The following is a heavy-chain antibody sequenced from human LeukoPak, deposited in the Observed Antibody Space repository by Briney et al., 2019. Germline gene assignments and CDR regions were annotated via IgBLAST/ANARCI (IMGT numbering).Heavy chain of an antibody. Sequence: GGSLRLSCAASGFTFSSNWTHWGRHAPGKGLVWVSRINSDGRSTSYADSVKGRFTISRDNAKNTLYLQMNSLRAEDTAVYYCARLRYDSSGRFFDNWGQGTLVTVSS. CDR2: INSDGRST. D-gene: IGHD3-22*01. V-gene: IGHV3-74*01. J-gene: IGHJ4*02. CDR3: ARLRYDSSGRFFDN. CDR1: GFTFSSNW.